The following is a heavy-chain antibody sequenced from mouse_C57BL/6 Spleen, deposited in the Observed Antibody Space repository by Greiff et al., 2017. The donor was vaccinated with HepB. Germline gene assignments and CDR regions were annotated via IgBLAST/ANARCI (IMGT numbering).Heavy chain of an antibody. Sequence: EVQVVESGGGLVQPGGSMKLSCAASGFTFSDAWIDWVRQSPEKGLEWVAEIRNKANNHATYYAESVKGRFTISRDDSKSSVYLQMNSLRAEDTCTYYYTDDNNSDYWGQGTTLTVSS. J-gene: IGHJ2*01. D-gene: IGHD2-5*01. CDR2: IRNKANNHAT. V-gene: IGHV6-6*01. CDR3: TDDNNSDY. CDR1: GFTFSDAW.